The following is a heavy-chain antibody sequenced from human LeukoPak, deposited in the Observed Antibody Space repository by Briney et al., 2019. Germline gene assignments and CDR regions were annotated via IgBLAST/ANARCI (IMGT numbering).Heavy chain of an antibody. CDR2: INNDGSST. CDR1: RFTFISYW. Sequence: TGGSLRLSCAASRFTFISYWMHWVRQAPGKGLVWVSRINNDGSSTSYADSVKGRFTISRDNAKNTLYLQTNSLRAEDTAVYYCASLQHVDTVMVKSMDVWGKGTTVTVSS. CDR3: ASLQHVDTVMVKSMDV. D-gene: IGHD5-18*01. J-gene: IGHJ6*03. V-gene: IGHV3-74*01.